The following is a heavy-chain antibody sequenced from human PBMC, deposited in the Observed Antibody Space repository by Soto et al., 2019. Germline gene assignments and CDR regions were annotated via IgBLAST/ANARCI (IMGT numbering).Heavy chain of an antibody. CDR2: TKEDGSEI. J-gene: IGHJ4*02. CDR3: ARDVGFDYVN. CDR1: GFSIASYW. Sequence: EVQLVESGGGLVQPGGSLRISCAVSGFSIASYWISWVRQAPGKGLEWVATTKEDGSEIYYVDSVRGRFTISRDNAENSLYLQMNSLSAEDTAVYFCARDVGFDYVNWGQGTLVTVSS. V-gene: IGHV3-7*01. D-gene: IGHD3-16*01.